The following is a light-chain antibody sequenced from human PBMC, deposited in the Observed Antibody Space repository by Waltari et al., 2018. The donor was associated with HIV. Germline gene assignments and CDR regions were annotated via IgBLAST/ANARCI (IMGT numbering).Light chain of an antibody. J-gene: IGKJ2*01. CDR3: QQYVNWPPYT. CDR2: DAS. CDR1: QSISSN. Sequence: EIVMTQSPATLSVSPGERVTLSCRASQSISSNLAWYQQKPGQGPRLLSYDASTRATDIPARFSGSGSGTEFTLTISSLQSEDFAIYYCQQYVNWPPYTFGQGTKLEIK. V-gene: IGKV3-15*01.